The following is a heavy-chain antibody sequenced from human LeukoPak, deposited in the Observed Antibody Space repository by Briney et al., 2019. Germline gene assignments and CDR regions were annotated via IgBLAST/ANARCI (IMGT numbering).Heavy chain of an antibody. CDR3: ASNVLSYFDY. D-gene: IGHD6-6*01. J-gene: IGHJ4*02. CDR2: IWYDGSNK. Sequence: GGSLRLSCAASGFTVSSNYMSWVRQAPGKGLEWVAVIWYDGSNKYYADSVKGRFTISRDNSKNTLYLQMNSLRAEDTAVYYCASNVLSYFDYWGQGTLVTVSS. V-gene: IGHV3-33*08. CDR1: GFTVSSNY.